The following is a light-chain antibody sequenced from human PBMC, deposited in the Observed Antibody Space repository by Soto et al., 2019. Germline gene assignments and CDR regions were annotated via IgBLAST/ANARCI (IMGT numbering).Light chain of an antibody. J-gene: IGKJ3*01. CDR2: ETS. CDR3: QQSYSTPPFT. V-gene: IGKV1-39*01. CDR1: QSVSSY. Sequence: DIQMTQSPSPLSASVGDRVDITCRTSQSVSSYLNWYQAKPGKAPKLLIYETSNLESGVPSGFSGSGSGTDFTLTISSLQPEDSATYYCQQSYSTPPFTFGPGTRVDI.